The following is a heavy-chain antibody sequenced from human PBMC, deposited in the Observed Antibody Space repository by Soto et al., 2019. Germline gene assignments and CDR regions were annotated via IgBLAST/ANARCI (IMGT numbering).Heavy chain of an antibody. D-gene: IGHD3-3*01. V-gene: IGHV4-39*01. J-gene: IGHJ5*02. CDR2: IYYSGST. CDR1: GGSISSSSYY. Sequence: PSETLSLTCTVSGGSISSSSYYWGWIRQPPGKGLEWIGSIYYSGSTSYNPSLTSRVTISVDTSKNQFSLKLSSVTAADTAVYYCARHHPFGVAGGWFDPWGQGTLVTVSS. CDR3: ARHHPFGVAGGWFDP.